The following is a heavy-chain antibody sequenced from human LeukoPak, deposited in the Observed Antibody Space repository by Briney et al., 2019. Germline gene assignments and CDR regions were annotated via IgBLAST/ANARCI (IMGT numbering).Heavy chain of an antibody. CDR2: ISYDGSNK. CDR1: GFTFSSYG. CDR3: AKGDGVLWFGDPRWDAFDI. D-gene: IGHD3-10*01. J-gene: IGHJ3*02. V-gene: IGHV3-30*18. Sequence: GGPLRLSCAASGFTFSSYGMHWVRQAPGKGLEWVAVISYDGSNKYYADSVKGRFTISRDNSKNTLYLQMNSLRAEDTAVYYCAKGDGVLWFGDPRWDAFDIWGQGTMVTVSS.